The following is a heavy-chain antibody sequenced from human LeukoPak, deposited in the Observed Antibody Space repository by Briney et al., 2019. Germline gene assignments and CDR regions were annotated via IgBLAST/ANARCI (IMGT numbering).Heavy chain of an antibody. Sequence: SETLSLTCAVYGGSFSGYYWSWIRQPPGKGLEWIGEINHSGSTNYNPSLKSRVTISVDTSKNQFSLKLSSVTAADTAVYYCARPRSWYLGFDYWGQGTLVTVSS. D-gene: IGHD6-13*01. CDR2: INHSGST. CDR3: ARPRSWYLGFDY. J-gene: IGHJ4*02. CDR1: GGSFSGYY. V-gene: IGHV4-34*01.